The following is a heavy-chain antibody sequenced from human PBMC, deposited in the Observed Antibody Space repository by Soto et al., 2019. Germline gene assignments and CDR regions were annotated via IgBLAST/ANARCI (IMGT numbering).Heavy chain of an antibody. CDR1: GFSLNTGGVG. J-gene: IGHJ6*02. D-gene: IGHD3-10*01. CDR2: IYWDDDE. V-gene: IGHV2-5*02. CDR3: VRNWRYYGGDYYYGMDA. Sequence: ITLKESGPTLVKPTQTLTLTCTFSGFSLNTGGVGVGWVRQPRGKARKWLALIYWDDDERYRPSLRSRLTITKDTINNQVVLTMTNMDPEDTATYYCVRNWRYYGGDYYYGMDAWGQGTTVTVSS.